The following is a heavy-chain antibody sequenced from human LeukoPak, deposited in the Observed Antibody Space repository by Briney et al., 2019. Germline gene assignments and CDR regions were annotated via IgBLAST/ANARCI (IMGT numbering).Heavy chain of an antibody. J-gene: IGHJ6*03. V-gene: IGHV4-39*01. D-gene: IGHD3-10*01. CDR1: GGSISSYY. Sequence: SETLSLTCTVSGGSISSYYWSWIRQPPGKGLEWIGTIYYSGSTYYNPSLKSRVTISVDTSKNQFSLKLSSVTAADTAVYYCASYKGGSGSYYKIEARYYYMDVWGKGTTVTISS. CDR3: ASYKGGSGSYYKIEARYYYMDV. CDR2: IYYSGST.